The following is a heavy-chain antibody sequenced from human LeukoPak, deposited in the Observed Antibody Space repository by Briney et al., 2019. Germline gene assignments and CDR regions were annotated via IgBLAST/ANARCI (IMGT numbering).Heavy chain of an antibody. CDR3: ARDRVAAAGYFDY. J-gene: IGHJ4*02. D-gene: IGHD6-13*01. CDR1: GYTLTELS. CDR2: SDPEDGET. V-gene: IGHV1-24*01. Sequence: ASVKVSCMVSGYTLTELSMHWVRQAPGKGLEWMGGSDPEDGETIYARKFQGRVTMTEDTSTDTAYMELRSLRSDDTAVYYCARDRVAAAGYFDYWGQGTLVTVSS.